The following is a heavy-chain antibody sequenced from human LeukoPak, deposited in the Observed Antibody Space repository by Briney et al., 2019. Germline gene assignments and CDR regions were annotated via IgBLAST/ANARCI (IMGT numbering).Heavy chain of an antibody. Sequence: SETLSLTCTVSGGSISSYYWSWIRQPPGKGLEWLGYIYYSGSTNYNPSLKSRVTISVDTSKNQFSLKLCSVTAADTAVYYCARLTFIAAAEVDYWGQGTLVTVSS. D-gene: IGHD6-13*01. V-gene: IGHV4-59*08. CDR1: GGSISSYY. J-gene: IGHJ4*02. CDR2: IYYSGST. CDR3: ARLTFIAAAEVDY.